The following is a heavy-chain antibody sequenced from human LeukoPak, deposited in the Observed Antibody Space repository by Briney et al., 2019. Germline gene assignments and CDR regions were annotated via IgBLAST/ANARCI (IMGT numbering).Heavy chain of an antibody. Sequence: GGSLRLSCAASGFTFSSYWMHWVRQAPGKGLVWVSRINTDGSSTSYADSVKGRFTISRDNAKNTLYLQMNSLRAEDTAVYYCARDRGTYYDFWSGPWYLWGQGTLVTVSS. CDR3: ARDRGTYYDFWSGPWYL. V-gene: IGHV3-74*01. CDR1: GFTFSSYW. J-gene: IGHJ5*02. CDR2: INTDGSST. D-gene: IGHD3-3*01.